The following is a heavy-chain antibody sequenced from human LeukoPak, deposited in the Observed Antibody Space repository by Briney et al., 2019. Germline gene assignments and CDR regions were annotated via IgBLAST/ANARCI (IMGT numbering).Heavy chain of an antibody. J-gene: IGHJ1*01. CDR3: HSVAGLADYFQH. CDR1: GYTFTSYG. Sequence: ASVNVSCKASGYTFTSYGISWVRQAPGQGLEWMGWIRAYNGNTNYAQKLQGRVTMTTDTSTSTAYMELRSLRSDDTAVYYCHSVAGLADYFQHWGQGTLVTVCS. D-gene: IGHD6-19*01. V-gene: IGHV1-18*01. CDR2: IRAYNGNT.